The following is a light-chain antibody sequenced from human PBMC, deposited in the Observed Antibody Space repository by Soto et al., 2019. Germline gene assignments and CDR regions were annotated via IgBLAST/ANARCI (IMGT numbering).Light chain of an antibody. CDR3: SSYAGRNAVV. CDR1: SSDVGGYNY. V-gene: IGLV2-8*01. J-gene: IGLJ2*01. CDR2: EVS. Sequence: QSALTQPPSASGSPGQSVTISCTGTSSDVGGYNYVSWYQQHQGKAPKLMIYEVSKRPSGVPDRFSGSKSGNTASLTVAGLQAEDEDDYYCSSYAGRNAVVFGGGTKLTVL.